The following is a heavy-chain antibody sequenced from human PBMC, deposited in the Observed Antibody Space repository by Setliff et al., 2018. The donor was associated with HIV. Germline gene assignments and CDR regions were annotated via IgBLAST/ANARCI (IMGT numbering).Heavy chain of an antibody. V-gene: IGHV3-7*01. D-gene: IGHD3-10*01. CDR3: ARDLDYYGPSEAFDI. J-gene: IGHJ3*02. Sequence: VGSLRLSCVGSGFTPAFPFNSYWMSWVRQAPGKGLEWVANIKQDGSEKYYVDSVKGRFTISRDNAKNSLYLQMSGLRVDDTAVYFCARDLDYYGPSEAFDIWGQGTMVTVSS. CDR2: IKQDGSEK. CDR1: GFTPAFPFNSYW.